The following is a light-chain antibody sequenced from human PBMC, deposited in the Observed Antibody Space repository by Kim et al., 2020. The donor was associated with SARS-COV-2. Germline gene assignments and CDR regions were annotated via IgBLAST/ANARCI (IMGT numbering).Light chain of an antibody. J-gene: IGLJ2*01. V-gene: IGLV6-57*04. Sequence: NFMLTQPHSVSESPGKTVIISCTRSSGSIASNFVQWYQQRPGSVPTTVIYENNKRPSGVPDRFSGSIDSSSNSASLTISGLRTGDEADYYCQSYDAINRVFGGGTQLTVL. CDR1: SGSIASNF. CDR3: QSYDAINRV. CDR2: ENN.